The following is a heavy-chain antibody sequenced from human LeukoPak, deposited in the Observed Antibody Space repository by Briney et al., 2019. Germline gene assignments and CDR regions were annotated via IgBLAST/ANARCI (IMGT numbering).Heavy chain of an antibody. V-gene: IGHV3-23*01. CDR3: ATGLSNGWSSFDD. Sequence: GSLRLSCAASGFSFSIYAMSWVRQAPGKGLEWVSVISRSSDTTQYADSVKGRFTISRDNSKNTLYLQMDSLRAEDTAVYFCATGLSNGWSSFDDWGQGPRVTVSS. CDR1: GFSFSIYA. CDR2: ISRSSDTT. J-gene: IGHJ4*02. D-gene: IGHD6-13*01.